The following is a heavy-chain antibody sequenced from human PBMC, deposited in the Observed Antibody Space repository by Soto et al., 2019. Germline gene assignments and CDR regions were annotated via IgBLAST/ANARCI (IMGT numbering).Heavy chain of an antibody. CDR1: GFTFDDYA. CDR2: ISWNSGSI. Sequence: GGSLRLSCAASGFTFDDYAMHWVRQAPGKGLEWVSGISWNSGSIGYADSVKGRFTISRDNAKNSLYLQMNSLRAEDTALYYCAKALPHYYGSGSYYNYPPHYYYYMDVWGKGTTVTVSS. D-gene: IGHD3-10*01. V-gene: IGHV3-9*01. CDR3: AKALPHYYGSGSYYNYPPHYYYYMDV. J-gene: IGHJ6*03.